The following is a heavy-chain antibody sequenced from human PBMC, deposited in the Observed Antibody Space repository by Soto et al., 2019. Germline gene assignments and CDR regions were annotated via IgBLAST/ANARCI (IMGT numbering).Heavy chain of an antibody. CDR3: ARLYGNYWPLAT. CDR1: GFSFSDYY. J-gene: IGHJ5*02. V-gene: IGHV3-11*01. D-gene: IGHD1-7*01. Sequence: PGGSLRLSCAGSGFSFSDYYMTWIRQAPGKGLEWVSYISNTGRIIYDADSVKGRFTISRDNANNSLYLLMDSLRDEDSALYYSARLYGNYWPLATWGQGNLVTVTS. CDR2: ISNTGRII.